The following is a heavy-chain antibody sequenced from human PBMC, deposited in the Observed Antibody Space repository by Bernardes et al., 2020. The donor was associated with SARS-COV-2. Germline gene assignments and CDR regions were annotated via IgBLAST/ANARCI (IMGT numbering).Heavy chain of an antibody. D-gene: IGHD3-10*01. J-gene: IGHJ4*02. CDR1: GFTFSNYD. Sequence: WSLRLSCAASGFTFSNYDMHWVRQATGKGLEWVSTIGTAGDTYYPGSVKGRFTISRETAKNSLYLQMNSLRVEDTAVYYCASAASFWFGGGFVWGQGTLVTVSS. V-gene: IGHV3-13*01. CDR3: ASAASFWFGGGFV. CDR2: IGTAGDT.